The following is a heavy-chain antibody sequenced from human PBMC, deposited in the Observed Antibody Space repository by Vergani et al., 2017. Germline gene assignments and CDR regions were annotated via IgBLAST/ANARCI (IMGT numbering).Heavy chain of an antibody. CDR3: AKGAGSSGWYDDY. J-gene: IGHJ4*02. CDR1: GITFWKFG. CDR2: ISWNSGAV. V-gene: IGHV3-9*01. Sequence: EVQVVESGGGLVQPGGSLRLSCEASGITFWKFGMHWVRQGPGKGLEWVSGISWNSGAVDYADSVRGRFTISRDNSKNTLYLQMNSLRAEDTAVYYCAKGAGSSGWYDDYWGQGTLVTVSS. D-gene: IGHD6-19*01.